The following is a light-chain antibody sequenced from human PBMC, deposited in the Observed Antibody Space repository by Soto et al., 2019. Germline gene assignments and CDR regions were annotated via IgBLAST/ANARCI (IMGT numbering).Light chain of an antibody. CDR1: SSNIGSNT. V-gene: IGLV1-44*01. CDR3: AAWDDGLNGPL. J-gene: IGLJ2*01. CDR2: SNN. Sequence: QSVLTQPPSASGTPGQRVTISCSGSSSNIGSNTVNWYKQLPGTAPKLLIYSNNQRPSEVPDRFSGSKSGTSASLAISGLQSEDEADYYCAAWDDGLNGPLFGGGTKRTVL.